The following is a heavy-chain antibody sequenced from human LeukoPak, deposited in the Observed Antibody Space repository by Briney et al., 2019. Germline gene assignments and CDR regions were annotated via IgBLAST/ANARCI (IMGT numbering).Heavy chain of an antibody. CDR1: GFILSDYY. Sequence: PGGSLRLPCAASGFILSDYYMSWIRQAPGKGLEWVSYISSSGSTKYYADAVKGRFTISRDNAKNSLYMQMNSLRAEDTAVYYCARDPAYYDSVTGFTAPYYFDYWGQGILVTVSS. J-gene: IGHJ4*02. D-gene: IGHD3-9*01. V-gene: IGHV3-11*01. CDR2: ISSSGSTK. CDR3: ARDPAYYDSVTGFTAPYYFDY.